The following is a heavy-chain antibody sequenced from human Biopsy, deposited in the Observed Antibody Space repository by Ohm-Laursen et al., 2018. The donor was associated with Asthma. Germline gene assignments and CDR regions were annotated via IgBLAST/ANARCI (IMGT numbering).Heavy chain of an antibody. J-gene: IGHJ4*02. CDR1: GFTFRNFG. CDR3: AKDVFPGWELRRGPDY. D-gene: IGHD1-26*01. Sequence: SLRLSCTASGFTFRNFGMHWVRQAPGKGLEWVSVISFDGSNKNYTDSVKGRFTISRDNSRNTLHLQMNSLRAEDTAVYYCAKDVFPGWELRRGPDYWGQGTLVTVSS. V-gene: IGHV3-30*18. CDR2: ISFDGSNK.